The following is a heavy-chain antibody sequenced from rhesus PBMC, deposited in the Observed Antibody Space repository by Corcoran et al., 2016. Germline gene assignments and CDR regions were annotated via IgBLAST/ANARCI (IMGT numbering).Heavy chain of an antibody. CDR1: GYSISSGYG. Sequence: QLQLQESGPGLVKPSETLSLTCAVSGYSISSGYGWSWIRQPPGKGLEWIGYISYSGSTSYNPSLQSRVTILRDTSKDQFSLKLSSVTAADTAVYYCARASSSRPIDYWGQGVLVTVSS. V-gene: IGHV4-122*02. D-gene: IGHD2-15*01. CDR3: ARASSSRPIDY. J-gene: IGHJ4*01. CDR2: ISYSGST.